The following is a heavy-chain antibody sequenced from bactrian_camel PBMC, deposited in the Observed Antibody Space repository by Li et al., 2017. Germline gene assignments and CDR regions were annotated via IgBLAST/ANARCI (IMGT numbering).Heavy chain of an antibody. V-gene: IGHV3S25*01. J-gene: IGHJ6*01. CDR3: GLDQRAMCSQRVAYRRPADFGS. Sequence: QLVESGGGSVQAGGSLRLSCTASQYTSSLYWMGWFRQASGKEREGVATIHSASSSTCYDDSVKGRFTTSREKNTVYLQMNSLKPEDTAMYYCGLDQRAMCSQRVAYRRPADFGSWGQGTQVTVS. CDR1: QYTSSLYW. D-gene: IGHD5*01. CDR2: IHSASSST.